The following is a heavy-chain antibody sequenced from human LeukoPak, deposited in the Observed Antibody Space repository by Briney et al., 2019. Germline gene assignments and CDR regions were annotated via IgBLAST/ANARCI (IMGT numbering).Heavy chain of an antibody. Sequence: PGGSLRLSRAASGFSFSDYYMSWIRQAPGKGLEWVSYISSSGNTIYYADSLKGRFTISRDNANNSLYLQMNSLRAEDTAVYYCARDPYDGYRYFDYWGQGTLVTVSS. J-gene: IGHJ4*02. CDR2: ISSSGNTI. CDR3: ARDPYDGYRYFDY. D-gene: IGHD5-24*01. CDR1: GFSFSDYY. V-gene: IGHV3-11*01.